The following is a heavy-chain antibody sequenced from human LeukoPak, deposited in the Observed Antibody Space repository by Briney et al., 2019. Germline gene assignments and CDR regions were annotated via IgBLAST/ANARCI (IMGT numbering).Heavy chain of an antibody. CDR3: ARGSFSSGWYPSFDY. D-gene: IGHD6-19*01. CDR1: GYTFTSYG. V-gene: IGHV1-18*01. Sequence: ASVKVSCKASGYTFTSYGISWVRQASGQGLEWMGWISAYNGNTNYAQKLQGRVTMTTDTSTSTAYMELRSLRSDDTAVYYCARGSFSSGWYPSFDYWGQGTLVTVSS. CDR2: ISAYNGNT. J-gene: IGHJ4*02.